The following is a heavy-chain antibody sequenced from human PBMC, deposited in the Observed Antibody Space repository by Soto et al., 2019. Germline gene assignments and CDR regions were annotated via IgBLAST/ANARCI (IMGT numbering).Heavy chain of an antibody. CDR3: ARDCSGGSCYPGMDV. Sequence: PGGSLRLSCAASGFTFSSYSMNWVRQAPGKGLEWVSSISSNSRNTYYADSLKGRFTISRDNAKNSVYLQINSLRAEDTAVYFCARDCSGGSCYPGMDVWGQGTTVTVSS. V-gene: IGHV3-21*01. D-gene: IGHD2-15*01. CDR1: GFTFSSYS. J-gene: IGHJ6*02. CDR2: ISSNSRNT.